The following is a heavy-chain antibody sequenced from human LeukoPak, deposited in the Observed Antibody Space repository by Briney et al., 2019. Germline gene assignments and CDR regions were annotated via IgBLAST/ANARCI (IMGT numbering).Heavy chain of an antibody. CDR1: GFTFSTYG. J-gene: IGHJ4*02. CDR2: IVNDRGNA. CDR3: ARDSITGDNSLDY. V-gene: IGHV3-33*05. Sequence: GGSLRLSCAASGFTFSTYGMQWVRQAPGKGLEWVAVIVNDRGNAHYADSVRGRFTISRDNSKNTLYLQMNSLRAEDTAVYYCARDSITGDNSLDYWGRGTLVTVSS. D-gene: IGHD7-27*01.